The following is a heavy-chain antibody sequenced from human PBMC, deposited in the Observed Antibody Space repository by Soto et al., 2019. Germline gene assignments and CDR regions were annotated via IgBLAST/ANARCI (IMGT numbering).Heavy chain of an antibody. CDR2: ISYDGSNK. V-gene: IGHV3-30-3*01. Sequence: GGSLRLSCAASGFTFSSYAMHWVRQAPGKGLEWVAVISYDGSNKYYADSVKGRFTISRDNSKNTLYLQMNSLRAEDTAVYYCARRQIAAAGASKIKNYYYYYGMDVWGQGTTVTVSS. D-gene: IGHD6-13*01. J-gene: IGHJ6*02. CDR1: GFTFSSYA. CDR3: ARRQIAAAGASKIKNYYYYYGMDV.